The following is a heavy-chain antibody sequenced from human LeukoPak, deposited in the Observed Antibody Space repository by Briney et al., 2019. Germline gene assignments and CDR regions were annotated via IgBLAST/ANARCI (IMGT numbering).Heavy chain of an antibody. CDR1: GYTFTSYG. Sequence: EASVKVSCKASGYTFTSYGISWVRQAPGQGLEWMGWISAYNGNTNYARKLQGRATMTTDTSTSTAYMELRSLRSDDTAVYYCAAEGYSYGIYFDYWGQGTLVTVSS. D-gene: IGHD5-18*01. CDR2: ISAYNGNT. J-gene: IGHJ4*02. V-gene: IGHV1-18*01. CDR3: AAEGYSYGIYFDY.